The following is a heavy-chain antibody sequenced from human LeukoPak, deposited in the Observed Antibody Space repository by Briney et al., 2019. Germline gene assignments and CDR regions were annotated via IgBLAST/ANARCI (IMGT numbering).Heavy chain of an antibody. CDR1: GFTFSNYA. CDR3: AKWDWTM. Sequence: GGSLRLSCAVSGFTFSNYAMSWVRQAPGKGLEWVSAISGSGDRTYYADSLKGRFTIPRDNSKNTLYLQMDSLRAEDTAVYYCAKWDWTMWGQGTMVTVSS. J-gene: IGHJ3*01. D-gene: IGHD3/OR15-3a*01. V-gene: IGHV3-23*01. CDR2: ISGSGDRT.